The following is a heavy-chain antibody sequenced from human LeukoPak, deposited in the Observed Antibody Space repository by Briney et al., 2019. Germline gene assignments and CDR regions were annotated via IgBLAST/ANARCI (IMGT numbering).Heavy chain of an antibody. CDR2: ISSRSSDT. J-gene: IGHJ4*02. CDR3: TRVGSSGSVDY. D-gene: IGHD1-1*01. V-gene: IGHV3-11*06. Sequence: GGSLRPSCAASGFTFSDYYMSWIRQAPGKGLEWVSYISSRSSDTNYADSVKGRFTISRDNAKSSLYLQMNSLRAEDTAVYYCTRVGSSGSVDYWDQGTLVTVSS. CDR1: GFTFSDYY.